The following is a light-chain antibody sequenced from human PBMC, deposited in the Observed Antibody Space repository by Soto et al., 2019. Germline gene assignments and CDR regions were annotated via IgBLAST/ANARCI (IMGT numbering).Light chain of an antibody. Sequence: QSALTQPASVSGSPGQSITICCTGTSSDIGGYILVSWYQQEPGKAPKLMIYEGSKRPSGVSNRFSGSKSGNTASLTISGLQAEDEAHYYCCSYVGSDTYVIFGGGTKLTVL. CDR1: SSDIGGYIL. J-gene: IGLJ2*01. V-gene: IGLV2-23*01. CDR2: EGS. CDR3: CSYVGSDTYVI.